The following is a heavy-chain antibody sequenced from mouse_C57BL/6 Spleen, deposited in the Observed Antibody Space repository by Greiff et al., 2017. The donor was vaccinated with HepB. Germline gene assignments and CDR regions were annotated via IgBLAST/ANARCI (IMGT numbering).Heavy chain of an antibody. V-gene: IGHV14-4*01. J-gene: IGHJ4*01. CDR2: IDPENGDT. CDR1: GFNIKDDY. CDR3: TTGAYYSKDYAMDY. D-gene: IGHD2-5*01. Sequence: VQLKESGAELVRPGASVKLSCTASGFNIKDDYMHWVKQRPEQGLEWIGWIDPENGDTEYASKFQGKATITADTSSNTAYLQLSSLTSEDTAVYYCTTGAYYSKDYAMDYWGQGTSVTVSS.